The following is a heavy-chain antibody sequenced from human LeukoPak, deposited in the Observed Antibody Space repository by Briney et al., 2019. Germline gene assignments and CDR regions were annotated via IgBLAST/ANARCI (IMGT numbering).Heavy chain of an antibody. Sequence: ASVKVSCKASGYTFTSYAMHWVRQAPGQRLEWMGWINAGNGNTKYSQKFQGRVTITRDTSASTAYMELSSLRSEDTAVYYCARKDCSSTSCYYGMDVWGQGTTVTVSS. CDR1: GYTFTSYA. CDR2: INAGNGNT. V-gene: IGHV1-3*01. D-gene: IGHD2-2*01. J-gene: IGHJ6*02. CDR3: ARKDCSSTSCYYGMDV.